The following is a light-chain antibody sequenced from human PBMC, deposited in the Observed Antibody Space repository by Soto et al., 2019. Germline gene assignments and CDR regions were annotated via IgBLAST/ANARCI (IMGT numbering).Light chain of an antibody. J-gene: IGKJ2*01. CDR2: GAS. Sequence: EIVLTQAPGTLSLSPGERATLSCRASQSVSSSYLAWYQQKPGQAPRLLIYGASSRATGIPDRFSGSGSGTDFTLTIRRLEPEDLAVYYCQQYGSSPYNFGQGTTLEIK. V-gene: IGKV3-20*01. CDR3: QQYGSSPYN. CDR1: QSVSSSY.